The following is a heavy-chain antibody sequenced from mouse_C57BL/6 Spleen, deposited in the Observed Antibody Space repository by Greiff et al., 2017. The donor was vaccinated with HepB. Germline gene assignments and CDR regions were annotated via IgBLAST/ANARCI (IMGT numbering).Heavy chain of an antibody. CDR3: ARERYDYDGFAY. V-gene: IGHV1-52*01. J-gene: IGHJ3*01. Sequence: VQLQQPGAELVRPGSSVKLSCKASGYTFTSYWMHWVKQRPIQGLEWIGNIDPSDSETHYNQKFKDKATLTVDKSSSTAYMQLSSLTSEDSAVYYGARERYDYDGFAYWGQGTLVTVSA. CDR1: GYTFTSYW. D-gene: IGHD2-4*01. CDR2: IDPSDSET.